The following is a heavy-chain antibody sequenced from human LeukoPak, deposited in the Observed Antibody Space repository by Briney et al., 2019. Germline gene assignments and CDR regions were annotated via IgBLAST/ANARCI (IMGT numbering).Heavy chain of an antibody. J-gene: IGHJ6*02. Sequence: PGRSLRLSCAASGFTFSSYGMHWVRQAPGKGLEWVAVISYDGSNKYYADSVTGRFTISRDNSKNTLYLQMNSLRAEDTAVYYCAKGYSYEHYYGMDVWGQGTTVTVSS. D-gene: IGHD5-18*01. V-gene: IGHV3-30*18. CDR1: GFTFSSYG. CDR2: ISYDGSNK. CDR3: AKGYSYEHYYGMDV.